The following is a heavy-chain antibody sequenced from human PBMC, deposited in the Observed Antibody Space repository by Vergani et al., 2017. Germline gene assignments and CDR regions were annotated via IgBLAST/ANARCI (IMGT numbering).Heavy chain of an antibody. D-gene: IGHD3-22*01. CDR1: GDSISSGVYY. CDR3: ARMGGYDEGDAFRIGYFDS. J-gene: IGHJ4*02. CDR2: IYSTGST. Sequence: QVQLQESGPGLVKPSQTLSLTCSVSGDSISSGVYYWNWIRQHPGKGLEWIGYIYSTGSTHHNPSLRRRINMSVEPSKNQFSLKLNSVTAADTAMYYCARMGGYDEGDAFRIGYFDSWGPGILVTVSS. V-gene: IGHV4-31*03.